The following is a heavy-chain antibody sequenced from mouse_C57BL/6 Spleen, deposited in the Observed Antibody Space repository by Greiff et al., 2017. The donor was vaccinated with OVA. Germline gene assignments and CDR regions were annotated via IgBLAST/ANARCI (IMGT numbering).Heavy chain of an antibody. V-gene: IGHV1-54*01. CDR1: GYAFTNYL. Sequence: QVQLKQSGAELVRPGTSVKVSCKASGYAFTNYLIEWVKQRPGQGLEWIGVINPGSGGTNYNEKFKGKATLTADKSSSTAYMQLSSLTSEDSAVDVCARRNDYGSDAMDYWGQGTSVTVSS. CDR3: ARRNDYGSDAMDY. J-gene: IGHJ4*01. D-gene: IGHD1-1*01. CDR2: INPGSGGT.